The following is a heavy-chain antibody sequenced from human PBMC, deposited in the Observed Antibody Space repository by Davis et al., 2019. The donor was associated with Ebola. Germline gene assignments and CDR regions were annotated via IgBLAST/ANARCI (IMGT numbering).Heavy chain of an antibody. Sequence: GSLRLSCTVSGGSISSNYWSWIRQPPGKGLEWIGYIYYSGSTNYNPSLKSRVTISVDTSKNQFSLKLSSVTAADTAVYYCARESGGLDYWGQGTLVTVSS. J-gene: IGHJ4*02. CDR3: ARESGGLDY. CDR2: IYYSGST. V-gene: IGHV4-59*01. CDR1: GGSISSNY. D-gene: IGHD5-12*01.